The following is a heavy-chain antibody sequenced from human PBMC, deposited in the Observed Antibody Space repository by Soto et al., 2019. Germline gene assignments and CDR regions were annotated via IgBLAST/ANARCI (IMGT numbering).Heavy chain of an antibody. CDR2: IYYSGST. J-gene: IGHJ4*02. D-gene: IGHD5-12*01. V-gene: IGHV4-59*01. Sequence: SETLSLTCTVSGGSISSYYWSWIRQPPGKGLEWIGYIYYSGSTNYNPSLKSRVTISVDTSKNQFSLRLSSVTAADTAVYYCARGVRRDGYRIPNRFDYWGQGTLVTVSS. CDR1: GGSISSYY. CDR3: ARGVRRDGYRIPNRFDY.